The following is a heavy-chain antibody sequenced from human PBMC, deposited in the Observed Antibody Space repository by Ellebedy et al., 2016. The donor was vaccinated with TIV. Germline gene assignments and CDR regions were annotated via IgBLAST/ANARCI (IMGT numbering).Heavy chain of an antibody. J-gene: IGHJ6*02. CDR1: GFTFSDYY. Sequence: PGGSLRLSCAVSGFTFSDYYMDWVRQAPGKGPEWVGFIRTKAYGGTKEYAAFVKGRLTISRDDSKNSLYLQMNSLRAEDTAVYYCARRPNYYGMDVWGQGTTVTVSS. D-gene: IGHD6-6*01. CDR3: ARRPNYYGMDV. V-gene: IGHV3-71*01. CDR2: IRTKAYGGTK.